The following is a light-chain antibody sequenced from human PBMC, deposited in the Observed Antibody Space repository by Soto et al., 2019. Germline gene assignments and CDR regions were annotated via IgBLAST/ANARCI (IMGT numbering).Light chain of an antibody. J-gene: IGLJ2*01. CDR1: SSNIGSNT. CDR2: SNN. Sequence: QPVLTQPPSASGTPGQRVTISCSGSSSNIGSNTVNWYQQLPGTAPKLLIYSNNQRPSGVPDRFSGSKSGTSASLAISGLQSADEADYYCAAWDSSLNAVVFGGGTKLTVL. CDR3: AAWDSSLNAVV. V-gene: IGLV1-44*01.